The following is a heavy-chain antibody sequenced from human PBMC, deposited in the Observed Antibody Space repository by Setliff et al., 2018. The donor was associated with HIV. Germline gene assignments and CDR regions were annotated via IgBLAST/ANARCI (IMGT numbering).Heavy chain of an antibody. CDR3: ARVTILTHSFDY. V-gene: IGHV5-51*01. CDR2: IYPGNSEA. D-gene: IGHD3-3*01. J-gene: IGHJ4*02. Sequence: GESLKISCKGSGYIFGLYWIAWVRQMPGKGLEWMGIIYPGNSEARYSPSFQGQVTIPADKSISTAYPQWSSLKASDTAMYYCARVTILTHSFDYWGQGTLVTVSS. CDR1: GYIFGLYW.